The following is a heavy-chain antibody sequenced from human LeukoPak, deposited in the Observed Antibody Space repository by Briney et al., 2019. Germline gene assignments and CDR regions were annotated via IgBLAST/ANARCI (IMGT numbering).Heavy chain of an antibody. CDR3: ARMNYPYNWNDGEPDFDY. V-gene: IGHV1-69*01. CDR1: GGTFSSYA. D-gene: IGHD1-1*01. Sequence: GSPVKVSCKASGGTFSSYAISWVRQAPGQGLEWMGGIIPIFGTANYAQKFQGRVTITADESTSTAYMELSSLRSEDTAVYYCARMNYPYNWNDGEPDFDYWGQGTLVTVSS. J-gene: IGHJ4*02. CDR2: IIPIFGTA.